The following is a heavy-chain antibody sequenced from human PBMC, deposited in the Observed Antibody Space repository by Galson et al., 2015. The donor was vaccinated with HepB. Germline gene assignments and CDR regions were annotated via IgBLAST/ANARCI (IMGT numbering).Heavy chain of an antibody. V-gene: IGHV1-46*01. Sequence: SVKVSCKASGYTFTSYYINWVRQAPGQGLEWMGIIDPSGGGTRYSEKFQGRVTMTRDTSTSTVYMELSSLRSEDTAVYYCAAGGSSWFTPFDYWGQGTLVTVSS. CDR2: IDPSGGGT. CDR1: GYTFTSYY. D-gene: IGHD6-13*01. CDR3: AAGGSSWFTPFDY. J-gene: IGHJ4*02.